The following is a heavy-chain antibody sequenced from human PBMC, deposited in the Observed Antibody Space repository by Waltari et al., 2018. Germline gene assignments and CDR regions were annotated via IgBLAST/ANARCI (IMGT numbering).Heavy chain of an antibody. Sequence: QLQLQESGPGLVKPSETLSLTCTVSGGSISSSIYYWGWTRPPPGKGLEWIGSIYYSGSTYYNPSLKSRVTISVDTSKNQFSLKLSSVTATDTAVYYCAGFSSGGLYFDYWGQGTLVTVSS. D-gene: IGHD6-19*01. J-gene: IGHJ4*02. CDR1: GGSISSSIYY. V-gene: IGHV4-39*01. CDR2: IYYSGST. CDR3: AGFSSGGLYFDY.